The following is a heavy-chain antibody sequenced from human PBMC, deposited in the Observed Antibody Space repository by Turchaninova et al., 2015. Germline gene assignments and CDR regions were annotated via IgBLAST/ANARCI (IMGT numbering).Heavy chain of an antibody. CDR1: GGSTSSGDYY. J-gene: IGHJ4*02. Sequence: QLHLPESGPGLVRPSETRSLSCSVSGGSTSSGDYYRGCSRQLPGKGLEWIASIDSSGGTVYNPSLESRVTISADTSNKQFFLRLTSVTAADTAVYYCARDDSAVAWTRAHRYWGQGALVTVS. CDR3: ARDDSAVAWTRAHRY. D-gene: IGHD6-19*01. CDR2: IDSSGGT. V-gene: IGHV4-39*07.